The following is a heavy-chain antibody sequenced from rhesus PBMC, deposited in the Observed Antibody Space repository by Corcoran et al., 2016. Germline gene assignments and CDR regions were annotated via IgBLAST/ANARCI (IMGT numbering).Heavy chain of an antibody. J-gene: IGHJ4*01. V-gene: IGHV1-198*02. CDR1: GFTFGSYA. CDR2: IIPLVGTT. Sequence: QVQLVQSGAEVKKPGASVKVSCKASGFTFGSYAISWVRQAPGQGLEWMGVIIPLVGTTNYAGKFQGRVTITADTSTSTAYMELSSLRSEDTAVYYCARGQVTLDYWGQGVLVTVSS. CDR3: ARGQVTLDY. D-gene: IGHD3-34*01.